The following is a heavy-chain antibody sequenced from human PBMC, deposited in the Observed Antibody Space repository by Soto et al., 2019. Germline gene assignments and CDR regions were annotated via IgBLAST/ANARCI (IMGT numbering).Heavy chain of an antibody. Sequence: PSETLSLTCTVSGGSISSYYWSWIRQPPGKGLEWIGYIYYSGSTNYNPSLKSRVTISVDTSKNQFSLKLSSVTAADTAVYYCASHPLGYCSGGSCYWFDYWGQGTLVTVSS. CDR3: ASHPLGYCSGGSCYWFDY. J-gene: IGHJ4*02. CDR1: GGSISSYY. V-gene: IGHV4-59*08. CDR2: IYYSGST. D-gene: IGHD2-15*01.